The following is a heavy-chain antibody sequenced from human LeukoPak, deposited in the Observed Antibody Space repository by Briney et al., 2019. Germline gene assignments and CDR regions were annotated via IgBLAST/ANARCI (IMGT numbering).Heavy chain of an antibody. V-gene: IGHV4-39*01. Sequence: SETLSLTCTVSGGSISSSSYYWGWIRQPPGKGLEWIGSIYYSGSTYCNPSLKSRVTISVDTSKNQFSLKLSSVTAADTAVYYCARHKYSYGSKLYYFDYWGQGTLVTVSS. J-gene: IGHJ4*02. CDR2: IYYSGST. CDR1: GGSISSSSYY. D-gene: IGHD5-18*01. CDR3: ARHKYSYGSKLYYFDY.